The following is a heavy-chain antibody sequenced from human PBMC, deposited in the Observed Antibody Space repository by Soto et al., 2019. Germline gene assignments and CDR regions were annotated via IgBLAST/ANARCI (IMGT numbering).Heavy chain of an antibody. D-gene: IGHD1-26*01. CDR2: ISSSGSTI. Sequence: VGSLRLSCAASGFTFSDYYMSWIRQAPGKGLEWVSYISSSGSTIYYADSVKGRFTISRDNAKNSLYLQMNSLRAEDTAVYYCASTRWECPRAPPHRRASYFEYCGPRTQDTLSS. J-gene: IGHJ4*02. V-gene: IGHV3-11*01. CDR1: GFTFSDYY. CDR3: ASTRWECPRAPPHRRASYFEY.